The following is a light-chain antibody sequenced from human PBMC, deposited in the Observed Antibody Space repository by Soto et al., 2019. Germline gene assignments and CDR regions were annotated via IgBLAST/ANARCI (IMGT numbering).Light chain of an antibody. CDR3: QQSYSTPRT. Sequence: DIQMTQSPSSLSASVGDRVTITCRASQSISSYLNWYQQKPGKAPKLLIYAASSLQSGVPSRVSGSGSGTDFTLTISSLQAEDFATYYCQQSYSTPRTVGGGTKVEIK. J-gene: IGKJ4*01. V-gene: IGKV1-39*01. CDR1: QSISSY. CDR2: AAS.